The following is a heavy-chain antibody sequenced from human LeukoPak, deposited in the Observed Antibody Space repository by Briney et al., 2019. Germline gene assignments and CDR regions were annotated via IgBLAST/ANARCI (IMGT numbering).Heavy chain of an antibody. V-gene: IGHV4-59*01. J-gene: IGHJ3*02. D-gene: IGHD4-23*01. CDR3: ARGPYGGNEGKDAFDI. CDR1: GGSISSYY. Sequence: SGTLSLTCTVSGGSISSYYWSWIRQPPGKGLEWIGYIYYSGSTNYNPSLKSRVTISVDTSKNQFSLKLSSVTAADTAVYYCARGPYGGNEGKDAFDIWGQGTMVTVSS. CDR2: IYYSGST.